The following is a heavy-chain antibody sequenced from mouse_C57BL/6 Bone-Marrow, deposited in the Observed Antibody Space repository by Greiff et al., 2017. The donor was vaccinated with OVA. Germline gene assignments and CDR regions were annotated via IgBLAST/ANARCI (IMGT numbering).Heavy chain of an antibody. J-gene: IGHJ1*03. CDR1: GFSLTSYG. V-gene: IGHV2-5*01. CDR2: IWRGGST. CDR3: AKNSHITTVVATDFDV. D-gene: IGHD1-1*01. Sequence: VHLVESGPGLVQPSQSLSITCTVSGFSLTSYGVHWVRQSPGKGLEWLGVIWRGGSTDYNAAFMSRLSITKDNSKSQVFFKMNSLQADDTAIYYCAKNSHITTVVATDFDVWGTGTTVTVSS.